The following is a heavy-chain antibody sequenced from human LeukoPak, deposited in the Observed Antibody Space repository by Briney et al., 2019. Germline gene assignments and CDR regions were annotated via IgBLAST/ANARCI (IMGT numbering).Heavy chain of an antibody. D-gene: IGHD3-22*01. Sequence: GGSLRLSCAASGFIFSKYAMHWVRQAPGKGLEWVAVIWYDASNRYYAESVKGRFTISRDNSKNMLYMQMNSLRAEDTAVYYCARGAEYYYDSSGYFPFDYWGQGTLVTVSS. CDR2: IWYDASNR. CDR1: GFIFSKYA. V-gene: IGHV3-33*01. CDR3: ARGAEYYYDSSGYFPFDY. J-gene: IGHJ4*02.